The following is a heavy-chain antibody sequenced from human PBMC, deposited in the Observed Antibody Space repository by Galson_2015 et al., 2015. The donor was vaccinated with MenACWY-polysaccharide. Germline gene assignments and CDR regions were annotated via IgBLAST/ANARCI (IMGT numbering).Heavy chain of an antibody. CDR2: IGKSGDSI. V-gene: IGHV3-11*01. Sequence: SLRLSCAASGFSLGAWYMSWIRQAPGKGLEWLSYIGKSGDSIYYGDSGKGRFTISRDNAKNSLYLQLNSLEVEDTAIYYCARGHYGLDVWGQGTTVTVSS. CDR1: GFSLGAWY. J-gene: IGHJ6*02. CDR3: ARGHYGLDV.